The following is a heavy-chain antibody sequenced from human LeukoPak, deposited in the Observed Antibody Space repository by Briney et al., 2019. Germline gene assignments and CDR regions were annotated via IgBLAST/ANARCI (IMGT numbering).Heavy chain of an antibody. CDR1: GYSISSGYY. J-gene: IGHJ4*02. V-gene: IGHV4-38-2*02. CDR2: IYHSGST. CDR3: IGNGYYSLEY. Sequence: SETLSLTCTVSGYSISSGYYWGWIRQPPGKGLEWIGSIYHSGSTYYNPSLKSRVTISVDKSKNQFSLKLSSVTAADTAVYYCIGNGYYSLEYWGQGTLVTVSS. D-gene: IGHD3-3*01.